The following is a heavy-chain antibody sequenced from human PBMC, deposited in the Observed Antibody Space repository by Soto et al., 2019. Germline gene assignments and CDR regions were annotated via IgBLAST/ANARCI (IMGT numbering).Heavy chain of an antibody. CDR2: INAGNGNT. CDR3: ARYCSGGSCYYPDAFDI. V-gene: IGHV1-3*01. D-gene: IGHD2-15*01. CDR1: GYTFTSYA. Sequence: GASVKVSCKASGYTFTSYAMHWVRQAPGQRLEWMGWINAGNGNTKYSQKFQGRVTITRDTSASTAYMELSSLRSEDTAVYYCARYCSGGSCYYPDAFDIWGQGTMVTVSS. J-gene: IGHJ3*02.